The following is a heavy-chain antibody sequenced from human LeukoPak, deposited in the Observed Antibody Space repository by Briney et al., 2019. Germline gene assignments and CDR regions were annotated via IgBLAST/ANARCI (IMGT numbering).Heavy chain of an antibody. J-gene: IGHJ6*03. V-gene: IGHV4-30-4*08. Sequence: SQTLSLTCTVSGGSISSGDYYWSWIRQPPGKGLEWIGYIYYSGSTYYNPSLKSRVTISVDTSKNQFSPKLSSVTAADTAVYYCARDKRYCSSTSCYIWGHYYYMDVWGKGTTVTVSS. CDR2: IYYSGST. CDR3: ARDKRYCSSTSCYIWGHYYYMDV. CDR1: GGSISSGDYY. D-gene: IGHD2-2*02.